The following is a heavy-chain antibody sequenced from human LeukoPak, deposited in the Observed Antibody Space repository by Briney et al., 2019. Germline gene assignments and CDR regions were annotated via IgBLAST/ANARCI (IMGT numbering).Heavy chain of an antibody. Sequence: GESLKISCKASGYSFTSNWIGWVRQLPGKGLEWMGVIYPGDSDTTYSPSFQGQVTISADKSISTAYLQWSSLKASDTAMYYCARRYSSGRYIDYWGQGTLVTVSS. J-gene: IGHJ4*02. CDR1: GYSFTSNW. CDR3: ARRYSSGRYIDY. CDR2: IYPGDSDT. V-gene: IGHV5-51*01. D-gene: IGHD6-19*01.